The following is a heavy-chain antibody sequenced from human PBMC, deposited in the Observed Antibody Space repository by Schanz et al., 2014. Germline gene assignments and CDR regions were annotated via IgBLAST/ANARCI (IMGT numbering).Heavy chain of an antibody. CDR2: LSGSGGST. CDR3: AEQIHYGILTVTRN. CDR1: GFTFNSYA. V-gene: IGHV3-23*04. Sequence: EVRLVDSGGGLVQPGGSLRLSCAASGFTFNSYAMTWVRQAPGKGLEWVSALSGSGGSTYYADSVKGRFTISRDNSKNPLELQMNRLRGRDTAVYYCAEQIHYGILTVTRNRGQGTLVTVSS. D-gene: IGHD3-9*01. J-gene: IGHJ4*02.